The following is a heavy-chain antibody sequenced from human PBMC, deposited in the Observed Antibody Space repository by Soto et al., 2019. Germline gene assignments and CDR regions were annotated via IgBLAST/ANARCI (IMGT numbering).Heavy chain of an antibody. CDR1: GGFSRSFA. CDR3: ARGLGDSSGYFYFDS. Sequence: QVQLVQSGAEVKKPGSSVNVSCQASGGFSRSFAMTWLQQAPGQGLEWLGGINPILGTPNYAQNFRDRLTIVADESTSTAYMLLSSLRSDDTALYFCARGLGDSSGYFYFDSWGQGTLVTVSS. J-gene: IGHJ4*02. D-gene: IGHD3-22*01. CDR2: INPILGTP. V-gene: IGHV1-69*01.